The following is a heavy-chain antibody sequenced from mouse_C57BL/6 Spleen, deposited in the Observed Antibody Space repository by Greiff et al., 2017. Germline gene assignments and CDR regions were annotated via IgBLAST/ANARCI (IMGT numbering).Heavy chain of an antibody. V-gene: IGHV5-15*01. CDR2: ISNLAYSI. CDR1: GFTFSDYG. D-gene: IGHD1-1*01. Sequence: EVMLVESGGGLVQPGGSLKLSCAASGFTFSDYGMAWVRQAPRKGPEWVAFISNLAYSIYYADTVTGRFTISRENAKNTLYLEMSSLRSEDTAMYYCARQAHYYGSTHYAMDYWGQGTSVTVSS. J-gene: IGHJ4*01. CDR3: ARQAHYYGSTHYAMDY.